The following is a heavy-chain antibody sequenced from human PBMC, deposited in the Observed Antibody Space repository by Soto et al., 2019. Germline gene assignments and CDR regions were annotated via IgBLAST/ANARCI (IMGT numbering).Heavy chain of an antibody. CDR3: AKNPGYYYDSTGYHFDY. V-gene: IGHV3-23*01. J-gene: IGHJ4*02. Sequence: GSLRLSCAASAFTFSNYAMSWVRHAPGKGLEWVSAISYGGGTTYYADSVKGRFTISRDNSKNALYLQMNSLRAEDTAVYYCAKNPGYYYDSTGYHFDYWGQGT. CDR2: ISYGGGTT. D-gene: IGHD3-22*01. CDR1: AFTFSNYA.